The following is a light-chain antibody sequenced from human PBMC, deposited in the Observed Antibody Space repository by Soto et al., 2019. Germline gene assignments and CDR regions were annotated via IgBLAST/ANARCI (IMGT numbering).Light chain of an antibody. V-gene: IGKV3-15*01. CDR3: QQYNDWPPYT. CDR1: QSVSSN. Sequence: EIVMTQSPATLSVSPGDRATLSCRASQSVSSNLAWYQQKPGQAPRLLIYGASTRATGIPARFSGSGSGTDFTLTISRLQSKDFAVYYCQQYNDWPPYTFGQGTNLEIK. CDR2: GAS. J-gene: IGKJ2*01.